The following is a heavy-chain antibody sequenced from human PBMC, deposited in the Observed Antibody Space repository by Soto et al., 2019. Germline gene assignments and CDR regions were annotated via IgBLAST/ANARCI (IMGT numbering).Heavy chain of an antibody. CDR3: ARVGYYDSSGCPIYGMDV. CDR2: IYYSGST. CDR1: GGSISSGDYY. D-gene: IGHD3-22*01. J-gene: IGHJ6*02. V-gene: IGHV4-30-4*01. Sequence: SETLSLTCTVSGGSISSGDYYWSWIRQPPGKGLEWIGYIYYSGSTYYNPSLKSRVTISVDTSKNQFSLKLSSVTAADTAVYYCARVGYYDSSGCPIYGMDVWGQGTTVTVSS.